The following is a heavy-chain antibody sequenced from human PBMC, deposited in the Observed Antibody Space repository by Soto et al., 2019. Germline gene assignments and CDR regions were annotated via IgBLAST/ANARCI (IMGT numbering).Heavy chain of an antibody. CDR2: INPSGST. D-gene: IGHD6-19*01. Sequence: SETLSLTCAVYCGSFSRYYWSWIRQPPGKGLEWIGEINPSGSTNYNPSLKSRVTMSVDTSKNQFSLKLSSVTAADTTVYYCSASPVALAGQNFDSWGLGNLVTVSS. J-gene: IGHJ4*02. CDR3: SASPVALAGQNFDS. V-gene: IGHV4-34*01. CDR1: CGSFSRYY.